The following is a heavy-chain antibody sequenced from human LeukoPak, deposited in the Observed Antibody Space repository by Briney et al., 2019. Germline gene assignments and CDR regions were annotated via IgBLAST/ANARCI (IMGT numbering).Heavy chain of an antibody. CDR1: GGSISSSSYY. V-gene: IGHV4-39*01. CDR3: ARAIAVAGPIDY. CDR2: IYYSGST. D-gene: IGHD6-19*01. Sequence: PSETLSLTCTVSGGSISSSSYYWGWIRQPPGKGLEWIGSIYYSGSTYYNPSLKSQVTISVDTSKNQFSLKLSSVTAADTAAYCCARAIAVAGPIDYWGQGTLVTVSS. J-gene: IGHJ4*02.